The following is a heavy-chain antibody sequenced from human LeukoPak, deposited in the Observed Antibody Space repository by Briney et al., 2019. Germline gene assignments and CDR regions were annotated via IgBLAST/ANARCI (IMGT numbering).Heavy chain of an antibody. CDR3: ARGGGDYNPFDY. V-gene: IGHV3-53*04. D-gene: IGHD4-17*01. CDR2: MYSGGST. CDR1: GFTVSTNY. J-gene: IGHJ4*02. Sequence: GGSLRLSCAVSGFTVSTNYMIGVRQAPGKGLEWVSVMYSGGSTYYADSVKGRFTISRHNSKNTLYLEINSLRPDDAAVYYCARGGGDYNPFDYWGQGTLVTVSS.